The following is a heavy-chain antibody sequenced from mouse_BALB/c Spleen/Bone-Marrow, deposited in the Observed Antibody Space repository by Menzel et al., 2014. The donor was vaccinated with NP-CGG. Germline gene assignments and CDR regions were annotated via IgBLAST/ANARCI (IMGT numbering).Heavy chain of an antibody. Sequence: VKLVESGPGLVAPSQSLSITCTVSGFSLXSYGVHWVRQPPGKGLEWLGVIWAGGSTNYNSALMSRLSISKDNSKSQVFLKMNGLQTEDTAMYYCARGGGSWYFDVWGAGTTVTVSS. CDR1: GFSLXSYG. CDR3: ARGGGSWYFDV. V-gene: IGHV2-9*02. CDR2: IWAGGST. J-gene: IGHJ1*01.